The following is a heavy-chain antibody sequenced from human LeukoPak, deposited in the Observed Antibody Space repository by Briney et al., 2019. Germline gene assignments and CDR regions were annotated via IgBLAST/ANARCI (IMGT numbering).Heavy chain of an antibody. CDR2: IYYSGST. D-gene: IGHD6-13*01. CDR3: ARSIAAAGTAYYYYYMDV. Sequence: SETLSLTCTVSGGSISSSSYYWGWIRQPPGKGLEWIGSIYYSGSTYYNPSLKSRVTISVDTSKNQFSLKLSSVTAADTAVYYCARSIAAAGTAYYYYYMDVWGKGTTVTISS. CDR1: GGSISSSSYY. V-gene: IGHV4-39*01. J-gene: IGHJ6*03.